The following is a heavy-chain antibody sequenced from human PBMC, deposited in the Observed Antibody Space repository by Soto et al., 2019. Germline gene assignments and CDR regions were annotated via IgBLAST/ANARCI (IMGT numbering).Heavy chain of an antibody. J-gene: IGHJ4*02. D-gene: IGHD6-25*01. CDR3: TTGVATAKYYFDF. V-gene: IGHV3-15*01. CDR1: GFTFNNAW. Sequence: EVQLVESGGGLVKPGESLTLSCAASGFTFNNAWMSWVRQAPGTGLEWVGRIKSNADGGTADYTPPVKGRFTISRDDSKNTLFLHITSLKTEDTAVYYCTTGVATAKYYFDFWGQGTLVTVSS. CDR2: IKSNADGGTA.